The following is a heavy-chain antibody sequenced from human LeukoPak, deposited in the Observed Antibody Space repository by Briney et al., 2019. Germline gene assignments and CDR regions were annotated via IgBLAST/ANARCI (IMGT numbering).Heavy chain of an antibody. V-gene: IGHV3-23*01. CDR2: ISGSGGST. CDR3: AKDQSGWPTSEYYFDY. D-gene: IGHD6-19*01. J-gene: IGHJ4*02. CDR1: GFTFSSYA. Sequence: QPGGSVTLSCAASGFTFSSYAMSWVRQAPGKGLEWVSAISGSGGSTYYADSVKGRFTISRDNSKNTLYLQMNSLRAEDTAVYYCAKDQSGWPTSEYYFDYWGQGTLVTVSS.